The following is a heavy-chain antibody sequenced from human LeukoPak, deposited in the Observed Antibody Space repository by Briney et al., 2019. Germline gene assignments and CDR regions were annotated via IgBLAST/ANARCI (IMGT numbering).Heavy chain of an antibody. J-gene: IGHJ3*02. CDR1: GYTFTSYG. V-gene: IGHV1-18*01. Sequence: GASVKVSCKASGYTFTSYGISWVRQAPGQGLEWMGWISAYNGNTNYAQKFQGRVTITADKSTSTAYMELSSLRSEDTAVYYCARDNRIAADAFDIWGQGTMVTVSS. CDR3: ARDNRIAADAFDI. D-gene: IGHD6-13*01. CDR2: ISAYNGNT.